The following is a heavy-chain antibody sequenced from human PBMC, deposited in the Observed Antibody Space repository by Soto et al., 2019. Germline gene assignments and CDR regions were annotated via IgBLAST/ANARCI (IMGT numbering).Heavy chain of an antibody. CDR2: ISYDGSNQ. CDR1: GFTFDIYG. Sequence: PGGSLRLSCAASGFTFDIYGMYWVRQAPDKGLEWVALISYDGSNQYYADSVKGRFTISRDNSKNTLFLQMNSLRADDTAVYYCAKDQASGQGSFDSWGQGTQVTVSS. CDR3: AKDQASGQGSFDS. V-gene: IGHV3-30*18. J-gene: IGHJ4*02.